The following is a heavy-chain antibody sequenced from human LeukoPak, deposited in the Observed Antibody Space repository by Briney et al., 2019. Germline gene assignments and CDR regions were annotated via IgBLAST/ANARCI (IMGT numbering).Heavy chain of an antibody. Sequence: SVKVSCKASGYTFTSYDINWVRQAPGQGLEWIGGIIPILGTANYAQKFQGRVTITTDESTSTVYMELRSLRSEDTAVYYCASTPLYYYYYMDVWGLGTTVTVSS. CDR1: GYTFTSYD. J-gene: IGHJ6*03. V-gene: IGHV1-69*05. CDR3: ASTPLYYYYYMDV. CDR2: IIPILGTA.